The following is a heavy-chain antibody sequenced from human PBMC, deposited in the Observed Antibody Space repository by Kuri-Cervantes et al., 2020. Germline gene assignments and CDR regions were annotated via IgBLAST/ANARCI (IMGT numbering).Heavy chain of an antibody. V-gene: IGHV3-15*01. CDR2: IKSKTDGGTT. J-gene: IGHJ4*02. D-gene: IGHD2-21*02. CDR3: TTDHIVVVTAVRYFDY. Sequence: GGSLRLSCAASGFTFSSYGMHWVRQAPGKGLEWVGRIKSKTDGGTTDYAAPVKGRFTISRDDSKNTLYLQMNSLKTEDTAVYYCTTDHIVVVTAVRYFDYWGQGTLVTVSS. CDR1: GFTFSSYG.